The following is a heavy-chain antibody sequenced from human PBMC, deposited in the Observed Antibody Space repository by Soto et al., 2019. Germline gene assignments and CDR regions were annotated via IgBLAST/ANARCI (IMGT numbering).Heavy chain of an antibody. CDR1: GGSFSSYS. CDR2: IIPIFGAP. CDR3: VRGNSYHYDSSGYKSPFQH. Sequence: ASVKVSCKASGGSFSSYSINWMRQAPGQGLAWMGGIIPIFGAPNYAREFQGRVTITADESTSTVYMELSSLRSEDTAVYYCVRGNSYHYDSSGYKSPFQHWGQGTLVTVSS. D-gene: IGHD3-22*01. J-gene: IGHJ4*02. V-gene: IGHV1-69*13.